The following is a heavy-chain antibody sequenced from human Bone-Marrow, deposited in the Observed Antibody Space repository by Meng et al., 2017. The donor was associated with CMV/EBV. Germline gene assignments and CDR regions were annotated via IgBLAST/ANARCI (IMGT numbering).Heavy chain of an antibody. CDR3: ARYYSSSWIDAFDI. Sequence: GESLKISCAASGFNFNNYAMSWVRQTPGKGLEWVSTFSGGLDTTYHADSVRGRFTTSRDNSKNTLSLQMNRLGVDDTAVYYCARYYSSSWIDAFDIWGQGTMVTVSS. D-gene: IGHD6-13*01. CDR1: GFNFNNYA. J-gene: IGHJ3*02. CDR2: FSGGLDTT. V-gene: IGHV3-23*01.